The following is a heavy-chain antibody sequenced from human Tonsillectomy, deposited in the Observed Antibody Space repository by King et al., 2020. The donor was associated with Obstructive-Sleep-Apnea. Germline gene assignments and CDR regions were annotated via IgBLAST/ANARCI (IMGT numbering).Heavy chain of an antibody. CDR2: IYYSGST. D-gene: IGHD2-21*02. CDR3: ARAPHHIVVVTAPRD. V-gene: IGHV4-39*07. CDR1: GGSISSSSYY. J-gene: IGHJ4*02. Sequence: LQLQESGPGLVKPSETLSLTCTVSGGSISSSSYYWGWIRQPPGKGLEWIGGIYYSGSTYYNPSLKSRVTISVDTSKNQFSLKLSSVTAADTAVYYCARAPHHIVVVTAPRDWGQGTLVTVSS.